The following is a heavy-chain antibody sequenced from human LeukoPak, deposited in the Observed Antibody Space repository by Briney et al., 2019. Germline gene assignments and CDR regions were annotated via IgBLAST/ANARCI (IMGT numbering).Heavy chain of an antibody. CDR3: ARQPVDKGVGSFDF. Sequence: SETLSLTCTVSGASISNNDYYWAWIRQSPGKGLEWIGMIHNNGATYYNASLKSRLTMFVDTSKNQFSLRLSSVTAADTAVFYCARQPVDKGVGSFDFWGLGTLVTVSS. V-gene: IGHV4-39*01. D-gene: IGHD2-8*01. J-gene: IGHJ4*02. CDR2: IHNNGAT. CDR1: GASISNNDYY.